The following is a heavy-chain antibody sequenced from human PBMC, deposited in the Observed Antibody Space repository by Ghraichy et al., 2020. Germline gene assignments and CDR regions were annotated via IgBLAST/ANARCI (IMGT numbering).Heavy chain of an antibody. V-gene: IGHV3-33*01. CDR2: IWYDGSNK. CDR1: GFTFSSYG. Sequence: GGSLRLSCAASGFTFSSYGMHWVRQAPGKGLEWVAVIWYDGSNKYYADSVKGRFTISRDNSKNTLYLQMNSLRAGDTAVYYCARAQSNYDFWSGYYIYYYYYGMDVWGQGTTVTVSS. CDR3: ARAQSNYDFWSGYYIYYYYYGMDV. D-gene: IGHD3-3*01. J-gene: IGHJ6*02.